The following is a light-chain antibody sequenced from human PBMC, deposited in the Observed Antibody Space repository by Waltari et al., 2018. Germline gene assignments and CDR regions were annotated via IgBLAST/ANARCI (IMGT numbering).Light chain of an antibody. V-gene: IGKV3-11*01. Sequence: EIVLTQSPATLSLSPGERATLSCRASQSVNNYLAWYQQRPGQAPRLLIYDASNRATGIPARFSGSGFETDFALTISTLEPEDFAVYYCQQRANWLTFGGGTKVEIK. CDR3: QQRANWLT. CDR2: DAS. J-gene: IGKJ4*01. CDR1: QSVNNY.